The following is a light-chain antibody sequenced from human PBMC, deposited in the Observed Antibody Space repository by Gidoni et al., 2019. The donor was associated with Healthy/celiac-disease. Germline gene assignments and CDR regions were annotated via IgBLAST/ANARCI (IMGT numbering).Light chain of an antibody. J-gene: IGKJ4*01. CDR1: QGISTA. V-gene: IGKV1-13*02. CDR3: QQLNSYPLT. CDR2: DAS. Sequence: AIQLTQSPSSLSASVGDRVTITCRASQGISTALAWYQQKPGKAPKLLIFDASSLESGVPSRFSGSGSGTDFTLAISSLQPEDFVTYYCQQLNSYPLTFXGXTKVDIK.